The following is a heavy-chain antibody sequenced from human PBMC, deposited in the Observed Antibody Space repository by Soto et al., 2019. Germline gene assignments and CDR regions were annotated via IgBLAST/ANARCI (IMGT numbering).Heavy chain of an antibody. CDR2: ISYSGST. D-gene: IGHD3-10*01. V-gene: IGHV4-39*01. CDR3: ARLGYYGSGSYDY. Sequence: SETLSLTCTVSGGSISSSSYYWGWIRQPPGKGLEWIGSISYSGSTYYNPSLKSRVTMSVDTSKNQFSLKLSSVTAADTAVYYCARLGYYGSGSYDYWGQGTLVTVSS. CDR1: GGSISSSSYY. J-gene: IGHJ4*02.